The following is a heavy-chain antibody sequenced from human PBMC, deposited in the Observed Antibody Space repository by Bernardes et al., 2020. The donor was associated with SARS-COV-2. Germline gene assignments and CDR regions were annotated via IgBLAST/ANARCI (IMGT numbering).Heavy chain of an antibody. Sequence: GGSLRLSCAASGFTFSNYWMTWVRQAPGKGLEWVANIKQDGSERYYVDSVKGRFTISRDNTKNSLHLQMSSLTAEDTAVYYCARDGGGDPPDYWGQGTLVTVSS. V-gene: IGHV3-7*01. D-gene: IGHD2-21*01. CDR3: ARDGGGDPPDY. CDR2: IKQDGSER. CDR1: GFTFSNYW. J-gene: IGHJ4*02.